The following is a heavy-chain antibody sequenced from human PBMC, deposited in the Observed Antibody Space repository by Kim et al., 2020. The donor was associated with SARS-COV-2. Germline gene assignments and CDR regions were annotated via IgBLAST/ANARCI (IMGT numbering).Heavy chain of an antibody. CDR1: GGSISSSNW. J-gene: IGHJ4*02. CDR2: IYLSGST. Sequence: SETLSLTCAVSGGSISSSNWWSWVRQPQGKGLEGFGEIYLSGSTNYNPPLKGRVTISVDKSKNQFSLKLSSVTAADTAVYYGARLDAYRSGYSGYGNSFYFDYWGQGTLVTVSS. D-gene: IGHD5-12*01. V-gene: IGHV4-4*02. CDR3: ARLDAYRSGYSGYGNSFYFDY.